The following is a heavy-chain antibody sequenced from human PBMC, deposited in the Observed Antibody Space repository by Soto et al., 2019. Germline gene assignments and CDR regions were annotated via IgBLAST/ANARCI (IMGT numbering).Heavy chain of an antibody. J-gene: IGHJ4*02. Sequence: GSLRLSCAASGFTVRTNYMSWVRQAPGKGLEWVSLIYSGGSTYYADSVKGRFTISRDNSKNTLYLQMNSLRAEDTAVYYCASSPFYSGSYYVDYWGQGTLDTVSS. CDR1: GFTVRTNY. CDR3: ASSPFYSGSYYVDY. V-gene: IGHV3-66*01. D-gene: IGHD1-26*01. CDR2: IYSGGST.